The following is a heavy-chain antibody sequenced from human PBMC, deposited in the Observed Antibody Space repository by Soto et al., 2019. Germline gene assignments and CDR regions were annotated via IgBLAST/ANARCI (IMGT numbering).Heavy chain of an antibody. J-gene: IGHJ3*02. CDR1: GYTFTSYD. Sequence: ASVKVSCKASGYTFTSYDINWVRQAPGQGLEWMGWMNPNSGNTGYAQKFQGRVTMTRNTSISTAYMELSSLRSEDTAVYYCARGHNYYDSSGFAFDIWGQGTMVTVSS. D-gene: IGHD3-22*01. V-gene: IGHV1-8*01. CDR3: ARGHNYYDSSGFAFDI. CDR2: MNPNSGNT.